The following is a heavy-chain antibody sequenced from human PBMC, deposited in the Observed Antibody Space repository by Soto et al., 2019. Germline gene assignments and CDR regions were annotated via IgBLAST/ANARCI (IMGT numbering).Heavy chain of an antibody. CDR3: ARSEGWSSSPDLDF. D-gene: IGHD6-6*01. Sequence: GGSLRLSCAASGFTFSSYAMHWVRQAPGKGLDWVTIISYDGSNKYYADSVKGRFTISRDNSKNTLFLQMNSLRAEDTAVYYCARSEGWSSSPDLDFWGQGTLVTVSS. J-gene: IGHJ4*02. CDR1: GFTFSSYA. CDR2: ISYDGSNK. V-gene: IGHV3-30-3*01.